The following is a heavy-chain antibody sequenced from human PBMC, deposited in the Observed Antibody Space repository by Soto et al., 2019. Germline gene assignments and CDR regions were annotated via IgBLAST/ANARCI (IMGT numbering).Heavy chain of an antibody. Sequence: GGSLRLSCAASGFTFSSYSMNWVRQAPGKGLEWVSYISSSSSTIYYADSVKGRFTISRDNAKNSLYLQMNSLRAEDTAVYYCARDREQWLLSSAFDIWGQGTMVTVSS. CDR2: ISSSSSTI. CDR1: GFTFSSYS. CDR3: ARDREQWLLSSAFDI. D-gene: IGHD6-19*01. V-gene: IGHV3-48*01. J-gene: IGHJ3*02.